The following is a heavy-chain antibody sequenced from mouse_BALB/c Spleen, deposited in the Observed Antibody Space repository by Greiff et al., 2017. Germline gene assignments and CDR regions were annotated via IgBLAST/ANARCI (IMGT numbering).Heavy chain of an antibody. V-gene: IGHV5-6-5*01. D-gene: IGHD1-2*01. CDR1: GFTFSSYA. Sequence: EVQLVESGGGLVKPGGSLKLSCAASGFTFSSYAMSWVRQTPEKRLEWVASISSGGSTYYPDSVKGRFTISRDNARNILYLQMSSLRSEDTAMYYCARAFITTATGAMDYWGQGTSVTVSS. CDR2: ISSGGST. CDR3: ARAFITTATGAMDY. J-gene: IGHJ4*01.